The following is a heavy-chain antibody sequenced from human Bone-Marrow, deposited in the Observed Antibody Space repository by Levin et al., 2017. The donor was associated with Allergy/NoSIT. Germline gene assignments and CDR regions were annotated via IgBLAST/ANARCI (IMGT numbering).Heavy chain of an antibody. CDR1: GVSINSLTYY. Sequence: SETLSLTCSVSGVSINSLTYYWAWIRQAPGNGLQWITTVYDNGNTYYNPSLKSRVAVSVDSSRNQFSLIVSSVTAADTAVYYCAAGDNFDYALDYWGEGSVVGVSS. D-gene: IGHD4-17*01. CDR2: VYDNGNT. J-gene: IGHJ4*02. CDR3: AAGDNFDYALDY. V-gene: IGHV4-39*01.